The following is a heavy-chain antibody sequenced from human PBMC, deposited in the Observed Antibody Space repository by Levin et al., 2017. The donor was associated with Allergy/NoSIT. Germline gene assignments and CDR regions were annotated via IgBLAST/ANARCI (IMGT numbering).Heavy chain of an antibody. J-gene: IGHJ2*01. Sequence: GGSLRLSCAASGFTFSSYDMHWVRQATGKGLEWVSAIGTAGDTYYPGSVKGGFTISRENAKNYLYHQMNSLRAGDTAAYYCSRASSVDGTGGPYWYFDLWGRRTLVTVSS. CDR1: GFTFSSYD. CDR2: IGTAGDT. V-gene: IGHV3-13*01. CDR3: SRASSVDGTGGPYWYFDL. D-gene: IGHD6-19*01.